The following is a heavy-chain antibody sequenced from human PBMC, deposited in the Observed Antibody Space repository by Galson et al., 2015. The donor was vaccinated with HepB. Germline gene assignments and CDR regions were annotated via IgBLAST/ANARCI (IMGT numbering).Heavy chain of an antibody. D-gene: IGHD3-3*01. V-gene: IGHV3-7*01. CDR1: GFTFSSYW. Sequence: SLRLSCAASGFTFSSYWMSWVRQAPGKGLEWVANIKQDGSEKYYVDSVKGRFTISRDNAKNSLYLQMNSLRAEDTAVYYCARGPPYYDFWSGYSGLAPWGQGTLVTVSS. CDR2: IKQDGSEK. CDR3: ARGPPYYDFWSGYSGLAP. J-gene: IGHJ5*02.